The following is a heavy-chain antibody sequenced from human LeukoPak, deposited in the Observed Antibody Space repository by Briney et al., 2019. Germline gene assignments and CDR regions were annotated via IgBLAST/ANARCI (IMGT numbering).Heavy chain of an antibody. CDR1: GGSISSSSYY. Sequence: SETLSLTCTVSGGSISSSSYYWGWIRQPPGKGLEWIGYIYYSGSTNYNPSLKSRVTISVDTSKNQFSLKLSSVTAADTAVYYCARVALDIVVVVAATPEWYFDLWGRGTLVTVSS. CDR3: ARVALDIVVVVAATPEWYFDL. J-gene: IGHJ2*01. CDR2: IYYSGST. V-gene: IGHV4-61*05. D-gene: IGHD2-15*01.